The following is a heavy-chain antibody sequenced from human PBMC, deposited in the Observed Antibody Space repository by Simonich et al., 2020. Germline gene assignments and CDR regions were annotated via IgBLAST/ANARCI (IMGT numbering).Heavy chain of an antibody. CDR2: ISYDGRKK. V-gene: IGHV3-30*04. CDR1: GFTFSSYA. D-gene: IGHD1-26*01. Sequence: QVQLVESGGGVVQPGRSLRLSCAASGFTFSSYAMHWVRQAPCKGPRWGAVISYDGRKKNYADSVKGRFTISRDNSKNTLYLQMNSLRAEDTAVYYCARDHLDSGSYYFDYWGQGTLVTVSS. J-gene: IGHJ4*02. CDR3: ARDHLDSGSYYFDY.